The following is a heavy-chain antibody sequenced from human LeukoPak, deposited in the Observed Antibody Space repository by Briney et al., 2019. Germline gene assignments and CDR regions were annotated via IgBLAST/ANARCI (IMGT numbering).Heavy chain of an antibody. V-gene: IGHV3-21*01. CDR1: GFTFSSYS. CDR3: ARSGPQWFQLRPDAFDI. D-gene: IGHD3-22*01. J-gene: IGHJ3*02. Sequence: PGGSLRLSCAASGFTFSSYSMNWVRQAPGKGLEWVSSISSSSSYIYYADSVKGRFTISRDNAKNSLYLQMNSLRAEDTAVYYCARSGPQWFQLRPDAFDIWGQGTMVTVSS. CDR2: ISSSSSYI.